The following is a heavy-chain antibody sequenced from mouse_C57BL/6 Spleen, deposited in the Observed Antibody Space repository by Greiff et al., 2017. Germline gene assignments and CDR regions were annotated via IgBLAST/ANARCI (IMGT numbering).Heavy chain of an antibody. V-gene: IGHV1-74*01. CDR3: AILDDYQYFEV. CDR2: IHPSDSDT. D-gene: IGHD2-4*01. J-gene: IGHJ1*03. Sequence: QVQLKQPGAELVKPGASVKVSCKASGYTFTSYWMHWVKQRPGQGLEWIGRIHPSDSDTNYNQKFKGKATLTVDKSSSTAYMQLSSLTSEDSAVYYCAILDDYQYFEVWGTGTTVTVSS. CDR1: GYTFTSYW.